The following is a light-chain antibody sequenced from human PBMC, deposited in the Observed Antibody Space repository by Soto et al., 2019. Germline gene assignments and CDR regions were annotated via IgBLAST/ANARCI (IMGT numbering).Light chain of an antibody. J-gene: IGKJ1*01. CDR3: HQYKDGPGGT. Sequence: EIVMTQSPATLSVFPGERATLSCRASQSVSSNLAWYQHKPGQAPRLLIFGASTRATGIPVRFSGSGSGRQFTLTISSLQSEDFAVYYCHQYKDGPGGTFGQGTKVGIK. V-gene: IGKV3-15*01. CDR1: QSVSSN. CDR2: GAS.